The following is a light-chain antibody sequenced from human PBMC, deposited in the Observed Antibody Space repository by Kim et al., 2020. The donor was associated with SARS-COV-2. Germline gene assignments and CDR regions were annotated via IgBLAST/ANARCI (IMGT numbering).Light chain of an antibody. CDR2: EVT. V-gene: IGLV2-23*02. CDR1: SGDVGSYNL. CDR3: CSYAAGSVV. Sequence: PGQSITISCTGTSGDVGSYNLVSWYQQHPGKAPKLMIYEVTKRPSGVSNRFSGSKSGNTASLTISGLQAEDEADYSCCSYAAGSVVFGGGTKVTVL. J-gene: IGLJ2*01.